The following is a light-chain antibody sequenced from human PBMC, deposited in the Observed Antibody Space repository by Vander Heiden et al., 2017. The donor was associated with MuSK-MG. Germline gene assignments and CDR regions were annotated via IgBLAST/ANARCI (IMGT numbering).Light chain of an antibody. CDR2: DAS. CDR1: QGISGT. J-gene: IGKJ4*01. Sequence: AIQWTQSPSSLSASVGDRVTITCRASQGISGTLAWIQQKAGKAPKLLIYDASSLESGVSSRFSGSGSGTDFTLTISSLQPEDFATYYCQQEKSSPLTFGGGTKVXIK. CDR3: QQEKSSPLT. V-gene: IGKV1-13*02.